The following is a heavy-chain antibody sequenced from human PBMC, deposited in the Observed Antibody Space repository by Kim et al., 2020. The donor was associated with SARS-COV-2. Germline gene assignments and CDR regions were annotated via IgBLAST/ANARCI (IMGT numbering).Heavy chain of an antibody. CDR1: GYTFTSYA. CDR3: ARDVRQRASMVRYGMDV. J-gene: IGHJ6*02. D-gene: IGHD2-8*01. V-gene: IGHV7-4-1*02. CDR2: INTNTGNP. Sequence: ASVKVSCKASGYTFTSYAMNWVRQAPGQGLEWMGWINTNTGNPTYAQGFTGRFVFSLDTSVSTAYLQISSLKAEDTAVYYCARDVRQRASMVRYGMDVWGQGTTVTVSS.